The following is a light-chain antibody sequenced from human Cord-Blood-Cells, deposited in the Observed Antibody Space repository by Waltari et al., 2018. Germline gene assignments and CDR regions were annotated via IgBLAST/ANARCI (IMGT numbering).Light chain of an antibody. CDR2: DAS. J-gene: IGKJ3*01. V-gene: IGKV3D-11*02. Sequence: ENVLTQSPVTLSLSTGERATLSCRASQSVSSYLAWYQQKPGQAPRLLIYDASNRATGIPARFSGSGPGTDFTLTISSLEPEDFAVYYCQQRSNWHTFGPGTKVDIK. CDR3: QQRSNWHT. CDR1: QSVSSY.